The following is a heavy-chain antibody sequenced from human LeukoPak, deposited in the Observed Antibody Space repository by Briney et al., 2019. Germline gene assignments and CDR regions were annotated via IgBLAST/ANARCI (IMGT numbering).Heavy chain of an antibody. V-gene: IGHV1-18*04. CDR1: GYTFTSYG. CDR2: ISAYYGNT. D-gene: IGHD3-10*01. CDR3: ARDRPRWGSGSYNGEI. Sequence: GASVKVSCKASGYTFTSYGISWVRQAPGQGLEWMGWISAYYGNTNYAQKLQGRVTMTTDTSTSTAYMELRSLRSDDTAVYYCARDRPRWGSGSYNGEIWGQGTLVTVSS. J-gene: IGHJ4*02.